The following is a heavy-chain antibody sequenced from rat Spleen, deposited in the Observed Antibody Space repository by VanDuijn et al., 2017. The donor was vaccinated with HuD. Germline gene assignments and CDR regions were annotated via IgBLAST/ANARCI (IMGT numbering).Heavy chain of an antibody. D-gene: IGHD1-1*01. Sequence: EVQLVESGGGLVQPGRSLKLSCAVSGFTFSDNYMAWVRQAPTKGLEWVATISHDGSSTYYRDPEKGRFTISRDNAKSTLYLQMNSLRSEDTATYYCARPHYYYYVMDAWGQGASVTVSS. CDR1: GFTFSDNY. CDR3: ARPHYYYYVMDA. V-gene: IGHV5-22*01. CDR2: ISHDGSST. J-gene: IGHJ4*01.